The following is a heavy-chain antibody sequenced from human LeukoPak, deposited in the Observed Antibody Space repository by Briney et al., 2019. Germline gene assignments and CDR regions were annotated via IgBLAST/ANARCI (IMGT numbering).Heavy chain of an antibody. J-gene: IGHJ5*02. Sequence: PSETLSLTCTVSGGSISSHYWSWIRQPPGKGLEWIGYIYYSGSTNYNPSLKSRVTISVDTSKNQFSLKLSSVTAADAAVYYCARDLGDHHFYYDSSGWWFDPWGQGTLVTVSS. D-gene: IGHD3-22*01. CDR3: ARDLGDHHFYYDSSGWWFDP. CDR1: GGSISSHY. V-gene: IGHV4-59*11. CDR2: IYYSGST.